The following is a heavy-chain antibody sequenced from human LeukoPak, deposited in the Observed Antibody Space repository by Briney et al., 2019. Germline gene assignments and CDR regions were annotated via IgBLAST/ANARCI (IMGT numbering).Heavy chain of an antibody. D-gene: IGHD3-10*02. CDR1: GFTFSDYE. CDR2: ISTSGSTT. V-gene: IGHV3-48*03. Sequence: GGSLRLSCAASGFTFSDYEINWVRQAPGKGLEWVSCISTSGSTTYYADSVKGRFTISRDNAKNSLFLQMNTLTVEDTAVYYCARGALHVFDYWGQGTPVTVSS. CDR3: ARGALHVFDY. J-gene: IGHJ4*02.